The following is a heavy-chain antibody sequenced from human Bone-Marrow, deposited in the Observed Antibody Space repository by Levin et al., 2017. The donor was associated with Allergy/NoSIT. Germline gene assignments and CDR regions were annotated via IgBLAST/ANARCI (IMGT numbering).Heavy chain of an antibody. CDR3: ARALLVGDTSGGDY. CDR1: GFAFSDYW. J-gene: IGHJ4*02. CDR2: INTDGTTT. D-gene: IGHD1-26*01. Sequence: PGGSLRLSCAASGFAFSDYWMHWVRQAPGKGLVWVSRINTDGTTTNYADSVKGRCTISRDNAKNTLYLQMNSLRAEDTAVYYCARALLVGDTSGGDYWGQGTLVTVSS. V-gene: IGHV3-74*01.